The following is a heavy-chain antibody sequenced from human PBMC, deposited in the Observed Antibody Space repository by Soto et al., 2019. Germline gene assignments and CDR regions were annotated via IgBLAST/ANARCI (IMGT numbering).Heavy chain of an antibody. Sequence: SVKVSCKASGGTFSSYAISWVRQAPGQGLEWMGGIIPIFGTANYAQKFQGRVTITADESTSTAYMELSSLRSDDTAVYYCALWFGELTFDPWGQGTLVTVSS. D-gene: IGHD3-10*01. CDR1: GGTFSSYA. CDR3: ALWFGELTFDP. J-gene: IGHJ5*02. V-gene: IGHV1-69*13. CDR2: IIPIFGTA.